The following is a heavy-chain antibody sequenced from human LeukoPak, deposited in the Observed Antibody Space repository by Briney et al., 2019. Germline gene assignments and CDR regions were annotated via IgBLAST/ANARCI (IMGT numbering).Heavy chain of an antibody. Sequence: PSETLSLTCTVSGGSISSGGHYWSWIRQPPGKGLEWIGEINHSGSTNYNPSLKSRVTISVDTPKNQFSLKLSSVTAADTAVYYCATISRPPYYYYGMDVWGQGTTVTVSS. CDR1: GGSISSGGHY. CDR3: ATISRPPYYYYGMDV. CDR2: INHSGST. D-gene: IGHD3-9*01. J-gene: IGHJ6*02. V-gene: IGHV4-39*07.